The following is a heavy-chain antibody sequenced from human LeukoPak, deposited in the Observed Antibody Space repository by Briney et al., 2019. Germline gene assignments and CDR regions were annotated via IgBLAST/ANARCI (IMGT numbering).Heavy chain of an antibody. J-gene: IGHJ3*02. CDR1: GGSISSSSYY. D-gene: IGHD2-15*01. CDR2: IYYSGST. V-gene: IGHV4-39*02. CDR3: ARDKGGYCSGGSCYSDAFDI. Sequence: SETLSLTCTVSGGSISSSSYYWGWIRQPPGKGLEWIGSIYYSGSTYYNPSLKSRVTISVDTSKNQFSLKLSSVTAADTAVYYCARDKGGYCSGGSCYSDAFDIWGQGTMVTVSS.